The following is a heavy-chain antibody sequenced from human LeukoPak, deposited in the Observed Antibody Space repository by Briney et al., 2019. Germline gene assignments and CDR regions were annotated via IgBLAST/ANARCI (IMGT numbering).Heavy chain of an antibody. V-gene: IGHV3-30*03. CDR2: ISYDGSNK. D-gene: IGHD5-12*01. J-gene: IGHJ4*02. CDR1: GFTFSSYG. Sequence: PGRSLRLSCAASGFTFSSYGMHWVRQAPGKGLEWVAVISYDGSNKYYADSVKGRFTISRDNAKNSLYLQMNSLRAEDTAVYYCVISGYDYRCFEYWGQGTLVTVSS. CDR3: VISGYDYRCFEY.